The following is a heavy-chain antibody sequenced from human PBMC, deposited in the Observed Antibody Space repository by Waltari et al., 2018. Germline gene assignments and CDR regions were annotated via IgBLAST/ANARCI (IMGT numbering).Heavy chain of an antibody. J-gene: IGHJ6*02. CDR2: INPSGGST. CDR3: ALDTGALWMDV. CDR1: EFPFTSSY. V-gene: IGHV1-46*01. D-gene: IGHD2-21*01. Sequence: QVQLVQSGAEVKKPGASVKISCKTSEFPFTSSYIHWVRQAPGQGLEWSGIINPSGGSTIYEQKFQGRVTMTRDKSTSTVYMELSSLRSEDTAVYYCALDTGALWMDVWGQGTTVTVSS.